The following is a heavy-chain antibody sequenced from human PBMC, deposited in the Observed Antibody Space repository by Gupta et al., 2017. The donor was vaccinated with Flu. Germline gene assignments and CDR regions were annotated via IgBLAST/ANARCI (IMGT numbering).Heavy chain of an antibody. V-gene: IGHV3-53*01. CDR2: IYSGGST. J-gene: IGHJ5*02. D-gene: IGHD3-3*01. Sequence: VRLVESGGGLIQPGGSLRLSCAASGFSGNNNYVAWVRQPPGKGLEWVSLIYSGGSTSYVASVKGRFTISRDTSKNTIYLQMNSLRVEDTAVYYCASSNDFRGGVGWFDPWGQGSPVTVSS. CDR1: GFSGNNNY. CDR3: ASSNDFRGGVGWFDP.